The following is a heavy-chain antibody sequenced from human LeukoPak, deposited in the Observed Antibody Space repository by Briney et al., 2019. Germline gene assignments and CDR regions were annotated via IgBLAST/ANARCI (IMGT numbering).Heavy chain of an antibody. CDR3: ARRASYSNYPYYFDY. J-gene: IGHJ4*02. V-gene: IGHV1-46*01. CDR2: IDPSGGST. D-gene: IGHD4-11*01. CDR1: GYTFTSYY. Sequence: GASVKVSCKASGYTFTSYYMHWVRQAPGQGLEWMGIIDPSGGSTSYAQKFQGRVTMTRDTSTSTVYMELSSLRSDDTAVYYCARRASYSNYPYYFDYWGQGTLVTVSS.